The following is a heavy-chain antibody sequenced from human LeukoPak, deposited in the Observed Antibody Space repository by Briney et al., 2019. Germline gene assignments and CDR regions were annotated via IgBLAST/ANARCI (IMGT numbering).Heavy chain of an antibody. CDR3: ARYNGDLTGGFDY. J-gene: IGHJ4*02. V-gene: IGHV1-46*01. CDR2: INPAGGST. D-gene: IGHD4-17*01. Sequence: ASVKVSCKASGYTFTEYYIHWVRQAPGQGLEWMGIINPAGGSTGYAQKFQGRVTMTRDTSTSTVYMELSSLRSEDTAVYYCARYNGDLTGGFDYWGQGTLVTVSS. CDR1: GYTFTEYY.